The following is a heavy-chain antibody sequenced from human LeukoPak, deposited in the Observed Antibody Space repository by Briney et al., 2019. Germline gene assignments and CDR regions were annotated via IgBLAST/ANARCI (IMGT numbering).Heavy chain of an antibody. D-gene: IGHD3-10*01. V-gene: IGHV3-23*01. CDR2: VSDTGDRT. J-gene: IGHJ4*02. CDR1: GFTFTTYA. Sequence: GGSLRLSCAASGFTFTTYAMSWVRQAPGKGLEWVSSVSDTGDRTYYADSVKGRFTISRDNSKNTLYLHMYSLRADDTAVYYRAQDGGSGFDNWGQGTLVTVSS. CDR3: AQDGGSGFDN.